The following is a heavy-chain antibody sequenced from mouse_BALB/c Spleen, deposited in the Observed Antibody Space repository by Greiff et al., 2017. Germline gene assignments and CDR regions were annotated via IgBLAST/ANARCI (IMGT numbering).Heavy chain of an antibody. V-gene: IGHV14-4*02. CDR2: IDPENGDT. CDR3: NAGVFAY. J-gene: IGHJ3*01. CDR1: GFNIKDYY. Sequence: EVQLQQSGAELVRSGASVKLSCTASGFNIKDYYMHWVKQRPEQGLEWIGWIDPENGDTEYAPKFQGKATMTADTSSNTAYLQLSSLTSEDTAVYYCNAGVFAYWGQGTLVTVSA.